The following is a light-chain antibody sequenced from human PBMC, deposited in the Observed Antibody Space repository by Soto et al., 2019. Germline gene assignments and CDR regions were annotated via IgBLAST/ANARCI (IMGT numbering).Light chain of an antibody. Sequence: QSVLTQPPSVSGAPGQRVTISCAGSSSNIGASYDVHWYQQLPGTAPKVVIYGSGNRPSGVPDRFSGSKTITSAAQAIAGLQAEDEADYSCQSYDGSLGGYVCGTGTKVTVL. J-gene: IGLJ1*01. CDR2: GSG. CDR1: SSNIGASYD. V-gene: IGLV1-40*01. CDR3: QSYDGSLGGYV.